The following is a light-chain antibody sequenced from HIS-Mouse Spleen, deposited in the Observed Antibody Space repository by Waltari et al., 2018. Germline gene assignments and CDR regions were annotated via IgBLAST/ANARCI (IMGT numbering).Light chain of an antibody. CDR2: AAS. V-gene: IGKV1-8*01. J-gene: IGKJ2*01. CDR3: QQYYSYPYT. CDR1: QGISSY. Sequence: AIRMTQSPSSLSASTGDRVTITCRASQGISSYLAWYQQKPGKAAKLLIYAASTLQSGVPSRFSGSGSGTDVTLTISCLQSEDFATYYCQQYYSYPYTFGQGTKLEIK.